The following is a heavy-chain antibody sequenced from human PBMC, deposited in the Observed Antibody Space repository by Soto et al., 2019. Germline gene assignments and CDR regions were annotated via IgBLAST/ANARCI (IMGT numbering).Heavy chain of an antibody. V-gene: IGHV3-23*01. CDR3: AKHVCSGGGCDYFDY. Sequence: GGSLRLSCAAPGFTFSTYAMTWVRQAPGTGLEWLSAITSSGDNTYYADSVKGRFTISRDNSKNTLYLQMNSLRAEDTALYYCAKHVCSGGGCDYFDYWGLGTLVTVSS. D-gene: IGHD2-15*01. CDR2: ITSSGDNT. CDR1: GFTFSTYA. J-gene: IGHJ4*02.